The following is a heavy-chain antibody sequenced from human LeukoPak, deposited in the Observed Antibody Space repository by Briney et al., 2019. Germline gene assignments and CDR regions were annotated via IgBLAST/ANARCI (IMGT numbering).Heavy chain of an antibody. Sequence: ASVKVSCNVSGDSLNLLSMHWVRQAPGQGPEWMGWISGYNGKTEYGQKFQGRVTMTTDTSTNTAYMELRGLRSDDTAVYYCARDIGVSKFDYWGLGTLVTVSS. CDR1: GDSLNLLS. V-gene: IGHV1-18*01. D-gene: IGHD5/OR15-5a*01. CDR2: ISGYNGKT. J-gene: IGHJ4*02. CDR3: ARDIGVSKFDY.